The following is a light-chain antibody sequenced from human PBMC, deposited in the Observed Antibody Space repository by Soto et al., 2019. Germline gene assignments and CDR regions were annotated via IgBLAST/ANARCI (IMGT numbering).Light chain of an antibody. CDR3: QQYNSYRT. V-gene: IGKV1-5*01. CDR1: QSISSW. J-gene: IGKJ1*01. Sequence: DIQMTQSPSTLSASVGDRVTITCRASQSISSWLAWYQQKPGKAPKLLIYGASSLESGVPSRFSGSGSGTESTLTISSLQPDDFAMYYCQQYNSYRTFGQGTKVEIK. CDR2: GAS.